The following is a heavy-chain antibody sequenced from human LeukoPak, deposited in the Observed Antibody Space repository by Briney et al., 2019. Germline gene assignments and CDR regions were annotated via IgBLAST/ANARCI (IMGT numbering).Heavy chain of an antibody. CDR1: KFTFSSYW. V-gene: IGHV3-7*04. Sequence: GGSLRLSCAASKFTFSSYWMGWVRQAPGKGLEWVAYMNQLGNEKNYLDSVKGRFTISRDNTKNSLYLQMTSLRAEDTAVYYCARGTYYYEFWGQGTLVTVSS. D-gene: IGHD3-16*01. CDR3: ARGTYYYEF. J-gene: IGHJ4*02. CDR2: MNQLGNEK.